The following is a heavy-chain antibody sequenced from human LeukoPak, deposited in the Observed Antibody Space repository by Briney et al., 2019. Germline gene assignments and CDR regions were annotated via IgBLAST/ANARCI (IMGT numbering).Heavy chain of an antibody. CDR1: GLPLSSYE. D-gene: IGHD2-2*01. CDR3: ARGSSDGYCSSTSCHFVDY. V-gene: IGHV3-48*03. J-gene: IGHJ4*02. Sequence: GGSLRLSCAASGLPLSSYEMNWVRQAPGKGLEWVSYISSSGSNIYYADSVKGRFTTSRDNAKNSLYMQIHSLRAEHTAVYYCARGSSDGYCSSTSCHFVDYWGQGTLVTVSS. CDR2: ISSSGSNI.